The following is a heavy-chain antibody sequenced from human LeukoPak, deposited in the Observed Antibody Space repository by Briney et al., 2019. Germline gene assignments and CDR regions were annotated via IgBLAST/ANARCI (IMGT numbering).Heavy chain of an antibody. CDR3: ARVVAVAVAAAFDI. CDR1: GFTFSSYA. J-gene: IGHJ3*02. V-gene: IGHV3-30-3*01. Sequence: PGGSLRLSCAASGFTFSSYAMRWVRQAPGKGLEWVAVISYDGSNKYYADSVKGRFTISRDNSKNTLYLQMNSLRAEDTAVYYCARVVAVAVAAAFDIWGQGTMVTVSS. D-gene: IGHD6-19*01. CDR2: ISYDGSNK.